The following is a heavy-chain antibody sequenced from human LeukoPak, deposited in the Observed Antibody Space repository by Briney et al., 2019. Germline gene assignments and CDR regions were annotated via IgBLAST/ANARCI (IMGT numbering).Heavy chain of an antibody. CDR1: GFTLSNHW. J-gene: IGHJ6*02. V-gene: IGHV3-7*03. CDR3: ARNNGMDV. Sequence: QSGGSLRLSCAASGFTLSNHWMTWVRQIPGRGPEWVANVNRDGSETYYLDSVKGRFTISKDNAKNSLYLQMNSLRAEDTALYHCARNNGMDVWGQRTTVIVSS. CDR2: VNRDGSET.